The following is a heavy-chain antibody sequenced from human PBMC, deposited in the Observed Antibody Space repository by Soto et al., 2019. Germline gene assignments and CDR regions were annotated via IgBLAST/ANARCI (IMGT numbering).Heavy chain of an antibody. D-gene: IGHD2-15*01. J-gene: IGHJ3*02. CDR2: ISSSGSTI. Sequence: GGSLRLSCAASGFTFSDYYMSWIRQAPGKGLEWVSYISSSGSTIYYTDSVKGRFTISRDNAKNSLYLQMNSLRAEDTAVYYCARRTTQGAFDIWGQGTMVTVSS. V-gene: IGHV3-11*01. CDR3: ARRTTQGAFDI. CDR1: GFTFSDYY.